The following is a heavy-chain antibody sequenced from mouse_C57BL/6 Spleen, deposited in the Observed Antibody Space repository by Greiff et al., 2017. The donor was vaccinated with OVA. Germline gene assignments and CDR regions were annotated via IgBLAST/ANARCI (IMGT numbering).Heavy chain of an antibody. Sequence: QVQLQQSGAELVKPGASVKISCKASGYAFSSYWMNWVKQRPGKGLEWIGQIYPGDGDTNYNGKFKGKATLTADKSSSTAYMQLSSLTSEDSAVYVCARRGITTVVAPFDYWGQGTTLTVSS. CDR3: ARRGITTVVAPFDY. D-gene: IGHD1-1*01. CDR2: IYPGDGDT. V-gene: IGHV1-80*01. CDR1: GYAFSSYW. J-gene: IGHJ2*01.